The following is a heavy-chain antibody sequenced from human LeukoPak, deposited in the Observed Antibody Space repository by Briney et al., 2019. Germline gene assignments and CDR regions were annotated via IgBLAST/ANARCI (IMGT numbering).Heavy chain of an antibody. V-gene: IGHV3-30*04. D-gene: IGHD2-2*01. J-gene: IGHJ4*02. CDR1: GFTFSTYA. CDR3: AKGPKDIVVVPAAIYPDY. CDR2: ISYDGSNK. Sequence: GMSLRLPCAASGFTFSTYAMHWVRQTPGKGLEWVAVISYDGSNKNHAGSVKGRFTISRDNSKNTLYLQMNSLRAEDTAVYYCAKGPKDIVVVPAAIYPDYWGQGTLVTVSS.